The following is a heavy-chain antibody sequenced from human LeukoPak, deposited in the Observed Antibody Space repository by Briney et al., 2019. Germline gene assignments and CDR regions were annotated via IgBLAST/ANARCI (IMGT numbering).Heavy chain of an antibody. V-gene: IGHV1-69*05. J-gene: IGHJ5*02. D-gene: IGHD3-22*01. CDR1: GGTFSSYA. CDR3: ARDRRYYDSSGSNWFDP. Sequence: SVKVSCKPSGGTFSSYAISWVRQAPGQGLEWMGRIIPIFGTANYAQKFQGRVTITTDESTSTAYMELSSLRSEDTAVYYCARDRRYYDSSGSNWFDPWGQGTLVTVSS. CDR2: IIPIFGTA.